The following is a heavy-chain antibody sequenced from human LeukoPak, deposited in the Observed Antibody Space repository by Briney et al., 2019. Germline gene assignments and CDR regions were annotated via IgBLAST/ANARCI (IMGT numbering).Heavy chain of an antibody. J-gene: IGHJ3*02. D-gene: IGHD3-16*01. Sequence: KSGGSLRLSCAASGFTFSSYSMNWVRQAPGKGLEWVSSISSSSSYIYYADSVKGRFTISRDNAKNSLYLQMNSLRAEDTAVYYCARDFSERSEGGEHDAFDIWGQGTMVTVSS. CDR3: ARDFSERSEGGEHDAFDI. CDR2: ISSSSSYI. V-gene: IGHV3-21*01. CDR1: GFTFSSYS.